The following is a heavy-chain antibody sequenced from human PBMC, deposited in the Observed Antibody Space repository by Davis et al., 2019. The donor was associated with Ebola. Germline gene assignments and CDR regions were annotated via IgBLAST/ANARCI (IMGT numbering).Heavy chain of an antibody. J-gene: IGHJ4*02. CDR3: ATKSAPIDY. Sequence: GESLKISCAASGFSFSNHAMHWVRQAPGKGLEWVAFIRYDGSNKYYADSVKGRFTISRDNSKNTLYLQMNSLRAEDTAVYYCATKSAPIDYWGQGTLVTVSS. D-gene: IGHD2-2*01. CDR1: GFSFSNHA. V-gene: IGHV3-30*02. CDR2: IRYDGSNK.